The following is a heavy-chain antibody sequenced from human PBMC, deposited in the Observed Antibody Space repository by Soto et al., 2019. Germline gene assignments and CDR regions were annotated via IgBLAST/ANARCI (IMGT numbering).Heavy chain of an antibody. CDR3: AKAPSGPSAARLTFDC. V-gene: IGHV3-23*01. CDR2: ISGSGGST. J-gene: IGHJ4*02. CDR1: GFTFGSYA. D-gene: IGHD2-15*01. Sequence: GGSLRLSWAASGFTFGSYAMSWVRQAPGKGLEWVSAISGSGGSTYYADSVKGRFTNSRDNSKNTLYLQMNSLRAEDTAVYYCAKAPSGPSAARLTFDCWRQGTLVTVSS.